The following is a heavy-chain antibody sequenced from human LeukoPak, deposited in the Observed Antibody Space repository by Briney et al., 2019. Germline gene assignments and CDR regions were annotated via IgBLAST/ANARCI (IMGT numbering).Heavy chain of an antibody. Sequence: SQTLSLTCAVSGGSISSGGYSWSWIRQPPGKGLEWIVYIYHSGSTYYNPSLKSRVTISVDRSKNQFSLKLSSVTAADTAVYYCARERGGYCSGGSCRDAFDIWGQGTMVTVSS. J-gene: IGHJ3*02. CDR2: IYHSGST. CDR3: ARERGGYCSGGSCRDAFDI. V-gene: IGHV4-30-2*01. CDR1: GGSISSGGYS. D-gene: IGHD2-15*01.